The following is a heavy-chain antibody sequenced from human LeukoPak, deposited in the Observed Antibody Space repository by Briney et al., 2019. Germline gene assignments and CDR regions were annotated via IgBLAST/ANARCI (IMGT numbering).Heavy chain of an antibody. Sequence: GASVKVSCRASGYTFTSYDINWVRQATGQGLEWMGWIGAYNGNTNYAQKLQGRVTMTTDTSTSTAYMELRSLRSDDTAVYYCASFAYGSGNKYYYYYGMDVWGQGTTVTVSS. D-gene: IGHD3-10*01. CDR3: ASFAYGSGNKYYYYYGMDV. V-gene: IGHV1-18*01. CDR2: IGAYNGNT. J-gene: IGHJ6*02. CDR1: GYTFTSYD.